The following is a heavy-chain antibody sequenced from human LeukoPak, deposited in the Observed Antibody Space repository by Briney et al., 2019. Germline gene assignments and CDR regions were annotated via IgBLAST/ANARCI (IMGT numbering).Heavy chain of an antibody. V-gene: IGHV4-34*01. CDR3: ARDLRGDFWSGYFDAFDI. CDR2: INHSGST. CDR1: GGSFSGYY. D-gene: IGHD3-3*01. J-gene: IGHJ3*02. Sequence: SETLSLTCAVYGGSFSGYYWSWIRQPPGKGLEWIGEINHSGSTNYNPSLKSRVTISVDTSKNQFSLKLSSVTAADTAVYYCARDLRGDFWSGYFDAFDIWGQGTMVTVSS.